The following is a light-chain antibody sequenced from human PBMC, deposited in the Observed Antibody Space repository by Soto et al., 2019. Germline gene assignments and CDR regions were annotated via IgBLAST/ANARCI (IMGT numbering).Light chain of an antibody. Sequence: EIELTQSPGTLSLSLGERATLSCRASQSLSSSHLSWYQQKAGQAPRLLINGASSSAAGSADWFSGSGSATDFSLTISRMEPEDYVATYCQQVRNSPPLTFGGGTKVEIK. CDR1: QSLSSSH. CDR3: QQVRNSPPLT. J-gene: IGKJ4*01. V-gene: IGKV3-20*01. CDR2: GAS.